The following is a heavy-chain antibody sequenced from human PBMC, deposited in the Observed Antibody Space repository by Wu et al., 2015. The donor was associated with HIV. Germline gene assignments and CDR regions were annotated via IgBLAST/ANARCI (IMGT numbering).Heavy chain of an antibody. CDR1: GVSILTGDYY. J-gene: IGHJ4*02. CDR2: IYKSGTT. D-gene: IGHD3-10*01. Sequence: QVQLQESGPGLVKPSQTLSLTCIVSGVSILTGDYYWGWIRQSPAKGLEWIGYIYKSGTTYYNPSLKSQVIMSVDTATNRFFLRVNSVTAADTAVYFCARAVGSGNYYNGEEKDYFDFWGQGTLVSVSS. CDR3: ARAVGSGNYYNGEEKDYFDF. V-gene: IGHV4-30-4*08.